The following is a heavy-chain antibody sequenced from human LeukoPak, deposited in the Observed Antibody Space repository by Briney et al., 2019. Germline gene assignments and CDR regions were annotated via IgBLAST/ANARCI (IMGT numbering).Heavy chain of an antibody. V-gene: IGHV3-66*01. CDR2: IYSGGST. Sequence: GGSLRLSCAASGFTVSSNYMSWVRQAPGKGLEGGSVIYSGGSTYYADSVKGRFTISRDNSKNTLYLQMSSLRAEDTAVYYCAREGYCSSTSCYLDAFDIWGQGTMVTVSS. D-gene: IGHD2-2*01. CDR3: AREGYCSSTSCYLDAFDI. J-gene: IGHJ3*02. CDR1: GFTVSSNY.